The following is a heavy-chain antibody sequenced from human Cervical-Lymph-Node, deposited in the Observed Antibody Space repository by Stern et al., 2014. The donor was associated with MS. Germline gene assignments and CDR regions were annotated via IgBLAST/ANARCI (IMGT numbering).Heavy chain of an antibody. J-gene: IGHJ6*02. CDR3: ARVLRFLEWLSPHYYYGMDV. CDR1: GGTFSSYA. Sequence: QVQLVQSGAEVKKPGSSGKVSCKASGGTFSSYAISWVRQAPGQGLERMGGIIPIFGIANYAQKFQGRVTITADKSTSTAYMELSSLRSEDTAVYYCARVLRFLEWLSPHYYYGMDVWGQGTTVTVSS. D-gene: IGHD3-3*01. CDR2: IIPIFGIA. V-gene: IGHV1-69*17.